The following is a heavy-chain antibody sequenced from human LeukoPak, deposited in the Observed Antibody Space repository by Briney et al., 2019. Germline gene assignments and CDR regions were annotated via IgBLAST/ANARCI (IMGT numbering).Heavy chain of an antibody. CDR1: GYSISSGYY. CDR3: AKSNGYGLIDI. CDR2: IYHSGST. D-gene: IGHD3-10*01. Sequence: SETLSLTCTVSGYSISSGYYWGWLRQPPGKGLEWIGNIYHSGSTFYNPSLKSRVTISVDTSKNQFSLKLSSVTAADTAVYYCAKSNGYGLIDIWGQGTMVTVSS. V-gene: IGHV4-38-2*02. J-gene: IGHJ3*02.